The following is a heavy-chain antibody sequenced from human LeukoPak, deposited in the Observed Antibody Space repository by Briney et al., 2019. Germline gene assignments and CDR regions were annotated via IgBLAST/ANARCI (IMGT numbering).Heavy chain of an antibody. J-gene: IGHJ4*02. Sequence: GGSLRLSCAASGFTFSSYSMNWVRQAPGKGLEWVSAISGSGGSTYYADSVKGRFTISRDNSKNTLYLQMNSLRAEHTDVYYCANTGTGANWGQGTLVTVSS. V-gene: IGHV3-23*01. CDR3: ANTGTGAN. CDR2: ISGSGGST. D-gene: IGHD3-10*01. CDR1: GFTFSSYS.